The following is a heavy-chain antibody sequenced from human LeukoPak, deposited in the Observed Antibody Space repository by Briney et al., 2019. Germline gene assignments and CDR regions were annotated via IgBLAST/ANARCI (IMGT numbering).Heavy chain of an antibody. CDR2: ISPYSGDT. V-gene: IGHV1-18*01. D-gene: IGHD2-15*01. CDR3: ARDCSGGSCSSDKYYFYALEV. Sequence: ASVKVSCKASGYSFITYGISWVRQAPGQGLEWLGWISPYSGDTKNAQKVQDRLILTTDTSTSTAYPELRSLRSDDTAQYFCARDCSGGSCSSDKYYFYALEVWGQGTAVTVSS. J-gene: IGHJ6*02. CDR1: GYSFITYG.